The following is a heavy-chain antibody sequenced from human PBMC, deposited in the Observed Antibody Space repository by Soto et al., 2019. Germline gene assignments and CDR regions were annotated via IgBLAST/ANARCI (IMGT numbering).Heavy chain of an antibody. D-gene: IGHD2-2*02. V-gene: IGHV4-59*01. J-gene: IGHJ6*02. Sequence: QPLGKGLEWIGYIYYSGSTNYNPSLKSRVTISVDTSKNQFSLKLSSVTAADTAVYDCARVYLNYYGMDVWGQGTTVTVSS. CDR2: IYYSGST. CDR3: ARVYLNYYGMDV.